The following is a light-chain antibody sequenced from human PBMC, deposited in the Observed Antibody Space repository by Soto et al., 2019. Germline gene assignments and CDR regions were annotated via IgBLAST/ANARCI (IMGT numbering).Light chain of an antibody. V-gene: IGKV1-39*01. CDR1: QSISSY. J-gene: IGKJ3*01. Sequence: DIQMTQSPSSLSASVGDRVTITCRASQSISSYLNWYQQKPGKAPKLLIYDVSSLESGVPSRFSGSGSGTEFTLTISSLQPDDFATYYCQQSFSIPFTFGPGTKVDIK. CDR3: QQSFSIPFT. CDR2: DVS.